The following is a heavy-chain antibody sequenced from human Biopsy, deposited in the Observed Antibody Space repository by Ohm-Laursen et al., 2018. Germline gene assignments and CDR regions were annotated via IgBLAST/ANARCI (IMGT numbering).Heavy chain of an antibody. Sequence: SDTLSLTCHVSGGDINNYYWSWIRQPAGKGLEWIGRIYPGGSTNYNPSLKSRVTMSVDTSKKQLSLRLRSVTAADTATYYCASVVLGPTNDAFDLWGQGTMVVVSS. CDR2: IYPGGST. CDR1: GGDINNYY. D-gene: IGHD3-22*01. CDR3: ASVVLGPTNDAFDL. V-gene: IGHV4-4*07. J-gene: IGHJ3*01.